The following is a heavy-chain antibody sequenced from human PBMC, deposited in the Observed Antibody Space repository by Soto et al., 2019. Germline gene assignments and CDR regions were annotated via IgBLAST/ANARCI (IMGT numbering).Heavy chain of an antibody. V-gene: IGHV4-31*03. Sequence: SEPLSLTCTVSEGSISNGGDYWSWIRQHPGKGLEWIGYIYYSGSTYYNPSLKSRVTISVDTSKNQFSLKLSSVTAADTAVYYCARHYWVEFGVVPPPTYGMDVWGQGTTVTVSS. CDR1: EGSISNGGDY. CDR3: ARHYWVEFGVVPPPTYGMDV. CDR2: IYYSGST. J-gene: IGHJ6*02. D-gene: IGHD3-3*01.